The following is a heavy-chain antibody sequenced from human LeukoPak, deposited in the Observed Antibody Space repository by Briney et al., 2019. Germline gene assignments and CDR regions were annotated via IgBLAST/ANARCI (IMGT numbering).Heavy chain of an antibody. V-gene: IGHV3-30-3*01. D-gene: IGHD1-26*01. Sequence: GGSLRLSCAASGFSLSDHFVDWVRQAPGKGLEWVAVISYDGSNKYYADSVKGRFTISRDNSKNTLYLQMNSLRAEDTAVYYCARDPMGATNAFDIWGQGTMVTVSS. CDR3: ARDPMGATNAFDI. J-gene: IGHJ3*02. CDR1: GFSLSDHF. CDR2: ISYDGSNK.